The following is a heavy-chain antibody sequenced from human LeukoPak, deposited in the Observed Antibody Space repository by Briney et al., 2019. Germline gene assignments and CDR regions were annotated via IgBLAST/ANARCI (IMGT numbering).Heavy chain of an antibody. CDR3: AKDWSLGYGCLDY. D-gene: IGHD5-12*01. Sequence: GGSLRLSCAASGFTFSKFGMHWVRQTPGKGLEWVALVWDDGSKNYYADSVKGRFTISRDNSKDTLYLLLNSLRAEDTAVYYCAKDWSLGYGCLDYWGQGTLVTVSS. CDR1: GFTFSKFG. CDR2: VWDDGSKN. V-gene: IGHV3-33*06. J-gene: IGHJ4*02.